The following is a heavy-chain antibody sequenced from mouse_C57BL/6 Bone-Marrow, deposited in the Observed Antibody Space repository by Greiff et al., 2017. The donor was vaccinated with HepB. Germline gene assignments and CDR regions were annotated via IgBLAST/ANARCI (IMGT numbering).Heavy chain of an antibody. J-gene: IGHJ2*01. Sequence: EVKVVESGGGLVKPGGSLKLSCAASGFTFSDYGMHWVRQAPEKGLEWVAYISSGSSTIYYADTVKGRFTISRDNAKNTLFLQMTSLRSEDTAMYYCARTGDPYYFDYWGQGTTLTVSS. CDR3: ARTGDPYYFDY. V-gene: IGHV5-17*01. D-gene: IGHD2-13*01. CDR2: ISSGSSTI. CDR1: GFTFSDYG.